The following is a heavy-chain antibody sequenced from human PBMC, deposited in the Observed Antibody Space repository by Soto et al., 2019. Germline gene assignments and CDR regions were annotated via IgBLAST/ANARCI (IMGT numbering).Heavy chain of an antibody. J-gene: IGHJ4*02. D-gene: IGHD3-22*01. V-gene: IGHV4-34*01. Sequence: PSETLSLTCAVYGGSFSGYYWSWIRQPPGKGLEWIGEINHSGSTNYNPSLKSRVTISVDTSKNQFSLKLSSVTAADTAVYYCARASTNFYYYDSSGYLYWGQGTLVTVSS. CDR3: ARASTNFYYYDSSGYLY. CDR2: INHSGST. CDR1: GGSFSGYY.